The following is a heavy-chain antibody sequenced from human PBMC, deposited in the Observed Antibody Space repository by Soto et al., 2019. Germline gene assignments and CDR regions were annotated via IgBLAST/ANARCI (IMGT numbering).Heavy chain of an antibody. CDR3: TTPNNWNYGSLWYYGMDV. D-gene: IGHD1-7*01. CDR2: IKSKTDGGTT. Sequence: GGSLRLSCAASGFTFSNAWMNWVRQAPGKGLEWVGRIKSKTDGGTTDYAAPVKGRFTISTDDSKNTLYLQMNSLKTEDTAVYYCTTPNNWNYGSLWYYGMDVWGQGTTVTVSS. CDR1: GFTFSNAW. J-gene: IGHJ6*02. V-gene: IGHV3-15*07.